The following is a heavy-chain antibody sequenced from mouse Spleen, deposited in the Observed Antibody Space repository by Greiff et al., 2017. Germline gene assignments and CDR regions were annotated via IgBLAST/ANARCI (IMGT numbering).Heavy chain of an antibody. Sequence: EVKLVESGGGLVKPGGSLKLSCAASGFTFSDYGMHWVRQAPEKGLEWVAYISSGSSTIYYADTVKGRFTISRDNAKNTLFLQMTSLRSEDTVMYYCARGYNYYYAMDYWGQGTSVTVSS. CDR2: ISSGSSTI. CDR1: GFTFSDYG. CDR3: ARGYNYYYAMDY. J-gene: IGHJ4*01. V-gene: IGHV5-17*01. D-gene: IGHD2-2*01.